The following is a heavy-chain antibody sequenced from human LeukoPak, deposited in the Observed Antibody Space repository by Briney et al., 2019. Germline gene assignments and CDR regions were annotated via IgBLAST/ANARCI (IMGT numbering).Heavy chain of an antibody. CDR1: GFTFSSYG. CDR3: AKAGSGSYYVDY. Sequence: GGSLRLSCAASGFTFSSYGMHWVRQAPGKGLERVAVISYDGSNKYYADSVKGRFTISRDNSKNTLYLQMNSLRAEDTAVYYCAKAGSGSYYVDYWGQGTLVTVSS. V-gene: IGHV3-30*18. D-gene: IGHD3-10*01. CDR2: ISYDGSNK. J-gene: IGHJ4*02.